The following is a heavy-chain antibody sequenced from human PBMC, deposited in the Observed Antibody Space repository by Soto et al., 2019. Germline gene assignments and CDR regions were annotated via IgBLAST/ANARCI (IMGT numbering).Heavy chain of an antibody. CDR1: GYTFTGYY. J-gene: IGHJ6*02. CDR2: INPNSGGT. CDR3: AIRHRWALLRGGQGYGMDV. D-gene: IGHD1-26*01. Sequence: ASVKVSCKASGYTFTGYYMHWVRQAPGQGLEWMGWINPNSGGTNYAQKFQGWVTMTRDTSISTAYMELSRLRSDDTAVYYCAIRHRWALLRGGQGYGMDVWGQGTTVTVSS. V-gene: IGHV1-2*04.